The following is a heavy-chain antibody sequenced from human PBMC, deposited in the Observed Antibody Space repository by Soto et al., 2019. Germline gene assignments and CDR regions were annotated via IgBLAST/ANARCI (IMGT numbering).Heavy chain of an antibody. CDR1: GFSFSVYG. J-gene: IGHJ4*02. Sequence: LRLSCETSGFSFSVYGMHWVRQAPGKGLEWVAVIWYDASKQFYAASVEGRYTISRDNSKAILYLQMNSLRAEDTAVYYCAAWAEGATEVHWGQGTLVTVSS. CDR2: IWYDASKQ. V-gene: IGHV3-33*01. CDR3: AAWAEGATEVH. D-gene: IGHD2-15*01.